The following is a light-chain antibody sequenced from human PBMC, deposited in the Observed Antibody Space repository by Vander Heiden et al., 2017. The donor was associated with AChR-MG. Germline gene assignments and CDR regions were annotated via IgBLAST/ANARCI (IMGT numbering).Light chain of an antibody. V-gene: IGLV2-14*01. J-gene: IGLJ3*02. CDR1: GSAVGGHES. CDR3: SSSTTFNTRV. CDR2: DVT. Sequence: QSALPQPASVSGSPGQSITLSCTGSGSAVGGHESVSWYQQRPGKAPQHMIYDVTQRPSGVSNRVSGSKSGDTASLTSSGLRAEDEAAYYCSSSTTFNTRVFGGGTKVTVL.